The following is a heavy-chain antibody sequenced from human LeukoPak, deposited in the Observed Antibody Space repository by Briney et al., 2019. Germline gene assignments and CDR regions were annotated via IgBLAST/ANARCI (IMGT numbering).Heavy chain of an antibody. Sequence: SETLSLTCTVSGGSISNYYWSWIRQPPGKGLEWIGYMYYCGSTNYNPSLESRVTISGDTSKNQFSLKLSSVTAADTAVYYCARSPCTSASCPRRNVFDVWGQGTMVTVSS. CDR1: GGSISNYY. J-gene: IGHJ3*01. V-gene: IGHV4-59*08. D-gene: IGHD2-2*01. CDR3: ARSPCTSASCPRRNVFDV. CDR2: MYYCGST.